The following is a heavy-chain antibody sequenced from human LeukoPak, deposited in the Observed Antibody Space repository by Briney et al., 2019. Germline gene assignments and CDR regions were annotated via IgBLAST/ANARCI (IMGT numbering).Heavy chain of an antibody. Sequence: ASVTVSFTSSVYTFTFQFIHWLRQAPGRGLEWMGWIDPPSGVPHYAQKFQDTVTMTRDTSIGTAYMEVRRLKSDDTAVYYCARSGFSTGFYLDFWGQGTLISVSS. V-gene: IGHV1-2*02. CDR2: IDPPSGVP. CDR3: ARSGFSTGFYLDF. J-gene: IGHJ4*02. CDR1: VYTFTFQF. D-gene: IGHD2-8*02.